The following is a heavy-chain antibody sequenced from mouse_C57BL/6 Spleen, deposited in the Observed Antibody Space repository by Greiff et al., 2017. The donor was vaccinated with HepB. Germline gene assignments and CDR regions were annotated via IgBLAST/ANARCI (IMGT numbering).Heavy chain of an antibody. CDR3: TTPITTVVATKDY. CDR2: IDPENGDT. CDR1: GFNIKDDY. Sequence: VQLKESGAELVRPGASVKLSCTASGFNIKDDYMHWVKQRPEQGLEWIGWIDPENGDTEYASKFQGKATITADTSSNTAYLQLSSLTSEDTAVYYCTTPITTVVATKDYWGQGTTLTVSS. V-gene: IGHV14-4*01. D-gene: IGHD1-1*01. J-gene: IGHJ2*01.